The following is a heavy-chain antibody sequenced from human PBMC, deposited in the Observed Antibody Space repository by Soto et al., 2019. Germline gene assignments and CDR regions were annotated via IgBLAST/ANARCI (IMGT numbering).Heavy chain of an antibody. CDR2: VYGDGRL. D-gene: IGHD3-22*01. J-gene: IGHJ6*02. Sequence: GGSLRLSCAASGFSVNDNSMTWVRQAPGEGLEWVSVVYGDGRLYYAYSVKGRFTISRDNSENTVFLQMSILRVEDTALYYCASTRLYDASGSYYYYYGMDVWGQGTRVTVSS. V-gene: IGHV3-53*01. CDR3: ASTRLYDASGSYYYYYGMDV. CDR1: GFSVNDNS.